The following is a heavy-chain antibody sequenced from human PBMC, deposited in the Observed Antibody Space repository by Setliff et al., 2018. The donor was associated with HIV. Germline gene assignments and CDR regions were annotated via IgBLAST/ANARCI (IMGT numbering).Heavy chain of an antibody. CDR2: INGGNAIT. Sequence: ASVKVSCKASGYSFSNYAIHWVRQAPGQGLEWMGWINGGNAITKFSQKFQGRVTIDRDTSATTAYMELRSLRSEDTAVYYCARDGWELDRGRADYFDYWGQGALVTVSS. CDR3: ARDGWELDRGRADYFDY. CDR1: GYSFSNYA. J-gene: IGHJ4*02. V-gene: IGHV1-3*01. D-gene: IGHD3-10*01.